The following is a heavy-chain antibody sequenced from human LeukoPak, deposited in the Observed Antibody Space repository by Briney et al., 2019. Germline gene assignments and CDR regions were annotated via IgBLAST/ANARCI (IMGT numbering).Heavy chain of an antibody. V-gene: IGHV4-34*01. CDR2: INHSGST. CDR3: TRGWLHFDY. D-gene: IGHD3-22*01. CDR1: GGSFSGYY. J-gene: IGHJ4*02. Sequence: SETLSLTCAVYGGSFSGYYWSWIRQPPGKGLEWIGEINHSGSTNYNPSLKSRVTISLDTSKNRFSLKLSSVTAADTALYYCTRGWLHFDYWGQGTLVTVSS.